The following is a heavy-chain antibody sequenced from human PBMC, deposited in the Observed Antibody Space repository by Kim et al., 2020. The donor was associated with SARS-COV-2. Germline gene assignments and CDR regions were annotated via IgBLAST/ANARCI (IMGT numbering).Heavy chain of an antibody. CDR3: AKDPSSSSLPWFDP. Sequence: GGSLRLSCAASGFTFDDYAMHWVRQAPGKGLEWVSLISGDGGSTYYADSVKGRFTISRDNSKNSLYLQMNSLRTEDTALYYCAKDPSSSSLPWFDPWGQGTLVTVSS. D-gene: IGHD6-6*01. CDR2: ISGDGGST. V-gene: IGHV3-43*02. CDR1: GFTFDDYA. J-gene: IGHJ5*02.